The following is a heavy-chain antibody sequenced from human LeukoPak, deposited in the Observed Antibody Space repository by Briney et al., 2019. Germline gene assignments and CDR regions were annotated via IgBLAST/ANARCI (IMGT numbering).Heavy chain of an antibody. J-gene: IGHJ3*02. V-gene: IGHV1-69*05. CDR1: GYTFTSYD. CDR2: IIPIFGTA. CDR3: ARGEGYNYHDAFDI. D-gene: IGHD5-24*01. Sequence: SVKVSCKASGYTFTSYDINWVRQATGQGLEWMGGIIPIFGTANYAQKFQGRVTITTDESTSTAYMELSSLRSEDTAVYYCARGEGYNYHDAFDIWGQGTMVTVSS.